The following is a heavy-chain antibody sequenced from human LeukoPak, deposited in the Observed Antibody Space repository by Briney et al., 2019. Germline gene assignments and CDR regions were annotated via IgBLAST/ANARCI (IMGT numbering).Heavy chain of an antibody. D-gene: IGHD3-16*01. Sequence: GASVKVSCKASGYTFTSYGISWVRQAPGKGLEWMGGFDPEDGETIYAQKFQGRVTMTEDTSTDTAYMELSSLRSEDTAVYYCATDLPYHDYVWGSYSPYFDYWGQGTLVTVSS. CDR3: ATDLPYHDYVWGSYSPYFDY. CDR2: FDPEDGET. V-gene: IGHV1-24*01. CDR1: GYTFTSYG. J-gene: IGHJ4*02.